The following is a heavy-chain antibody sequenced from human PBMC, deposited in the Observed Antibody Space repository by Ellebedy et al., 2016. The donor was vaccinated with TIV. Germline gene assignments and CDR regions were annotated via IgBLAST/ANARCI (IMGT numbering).Heavy chain of an antibody. CDR3: AALQWLAPAWYFDL. CDR2: IFYSGSS. V-gene: IGHV4-59*08. CDR1: GGSISSYY. J-gene: IGHJ2*01. Sequence: SETLSLTCTVSGGSISSYYWSWIRQPPGKGLEWIGYIFYSGSSNYNPSLKSRVTISVDTSQNQFSLKLSSVTAADPAVYYCAALQWLAPAWYFDLWGRGTLVTVSS. D-gene: IGHD6-19*01.